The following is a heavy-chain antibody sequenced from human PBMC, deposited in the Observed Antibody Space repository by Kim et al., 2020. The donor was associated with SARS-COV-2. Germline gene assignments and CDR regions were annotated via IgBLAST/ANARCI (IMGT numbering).Heavy chain of an antibody. CDR1: GFTFSSYW. D-gene: IGHD3-22*01. CDR3: ARFGLYYYDCSAYRNDAFDI. Sequence: GGSLRLSCAASGFTFSSYWMSWVRQAPGKGLEWVANIKQDGSETYYVDSVKGRFTISRDNAKNSLYLQMNSLRAEDTAVYYCARFGLYYYDCSAYRNDAFDIWGQGTMVTVSS. CDR2: IKQDGSET. J-gene: IGHJ3*02. V-gene: IGHV3-7*01.